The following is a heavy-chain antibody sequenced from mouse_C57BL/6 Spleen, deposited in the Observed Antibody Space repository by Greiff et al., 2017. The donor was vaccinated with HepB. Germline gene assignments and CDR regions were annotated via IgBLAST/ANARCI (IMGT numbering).Heavy chain of an antibody. V-gene: IGHV5-17*01. J-gene: IGHJ3*01. Sequence: EVQLVESGGGLVKPGGSLKLSCAASGFTFSDYGMHWVRQAPEKGLEWVAYISSGSSTIYYADTVKGRFTISRDNAKNTLFLQMTSLRSEDTAMYYCARGYYGSGAWFAYWGQGTLVTVSA. CDR2: ISSGSSTI. D-gene: IGHD1-1*01. CDR3: ARGYYGSGAWFAY. CDR1: GFTFSDYG.